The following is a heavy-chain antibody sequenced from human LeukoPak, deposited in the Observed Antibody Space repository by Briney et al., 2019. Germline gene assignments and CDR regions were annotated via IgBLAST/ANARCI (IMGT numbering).Heavy chain of an antibody. Sequence: SETLSLTCAVYGGSFSGYYWSWIRQPPGKGLEWIGEINHSGSTNYNPSLKSRVTISVDTSKNQFSLKLSSVTAAGTAVYYCARTTEAHSWRTRYYDYYMGVWGQGTMVTVSS. CDR3: ARTTEAHSWRTRYYDYYMGV. CDR1: GGSFSGYY. J-gene: IGHJ6*03. CDR2: INHSGST. D-gene: IGHD6-13*01. V-gene: IGHV4-34*01.